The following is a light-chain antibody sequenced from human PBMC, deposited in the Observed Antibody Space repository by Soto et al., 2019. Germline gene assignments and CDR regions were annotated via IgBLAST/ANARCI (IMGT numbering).Light chain of an antibody. V-gene: IGLV2-23*02. CDR3: CSYTSSSSLV. J-gene: IGLJ2*01. CDR1: SSDVGSYNF. Sequence: QSALTQPASVSGSPGQSITISCTGTSSDVGSYNFVSWYQQHPGKAPTLMIYEVIKRPSGISNRFSGSKSGNTASLTISGLQAEDKADYYCCSYTSSSSLVFGRGTKLTVL. CDR2: EVI.